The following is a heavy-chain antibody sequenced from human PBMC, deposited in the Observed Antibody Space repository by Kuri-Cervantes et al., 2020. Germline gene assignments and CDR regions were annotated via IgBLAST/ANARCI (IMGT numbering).Heavy chain of an antibody. CDR2: ISYDGSNK. V-gene: IGHV3-30*03. CDR1: GFTFSSYG. J-gene: IGHJ6*02. CDR3: ARDSMRIAAAGGDYYCGMDV. D-gene: IGHD6-13*01. Sequence: LSLTCAASGFTFSSYGMHWVRQAPGKGLEWVAVISYDGSNKYYADSVKGRFTISRDNSKNTLYLQMNSLRAEDTAVYYCARDSMRIAAAGGDYYCGMDVWGQGTTVTVSS.